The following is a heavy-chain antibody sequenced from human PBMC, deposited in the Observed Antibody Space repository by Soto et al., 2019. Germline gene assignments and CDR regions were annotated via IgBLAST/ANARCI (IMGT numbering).Heavy chain of an antibody. CDR2: IYYSGST. D-gene: IGHD5-12*01. Sequence: SETLSLTCTVSGCSISSYYWSWIRQPPGKGLEWIGYIYYSGSTNYNPSLKSRVTISVDTSKNQFSLKLSSVTAADTAVYYCVRDSPTNLEDPDTVASWFDPWGQGTQVTVSS. V-gene: IGHV4-59*12. CDR1: GCSISSYY. J-gene: IGHJ5*02. CDR3: VRDSPTNLEDPDTVASWFDP.